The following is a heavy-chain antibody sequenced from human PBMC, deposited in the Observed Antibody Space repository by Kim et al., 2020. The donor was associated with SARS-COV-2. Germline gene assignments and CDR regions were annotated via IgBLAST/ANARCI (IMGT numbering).Heavy chain of an antibody. V-gene: IGHV4-34*01. CDR1: GGSFSGYY. Sequence: SETLSLTCAVYGGSFSGYYWNWIRQPPGKGLEWIGEITHSGSTNYNPSLKSRVTISVDRSKNQFSLKMSSVTAAGTAVYYCTRGRKQQLVPSRFNWFDPWGQGTLVTVSS. J-gene: IGHJ5*02. CDR2: ITHSGST. D-gene: IGHD6-13*01. CDR3: TRGRKQQLVPSRFNWFDP.